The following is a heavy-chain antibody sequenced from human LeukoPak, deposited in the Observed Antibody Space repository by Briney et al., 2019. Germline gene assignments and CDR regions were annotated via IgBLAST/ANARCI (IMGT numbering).Heavy chain of an antibody. V-gene: IGHV3-30-3*01. CDR1: GFTFSSYA. J-gene: IGHJ6*02. CDR3: ARDPPYVSYYGMDV. CDR2: ISYDGSNK. D-gene: IGHD3-16*01. Sequence: GRSLRLSCAASGFTFSSYAMHWVRQAPGKGLEWVAVISYDGSNKYYADSVKGRFTISRDNAKNSLYLQMNSLRAEDTAVYYCARDPPYVSYYGMDVWGQGTTVTVSS.